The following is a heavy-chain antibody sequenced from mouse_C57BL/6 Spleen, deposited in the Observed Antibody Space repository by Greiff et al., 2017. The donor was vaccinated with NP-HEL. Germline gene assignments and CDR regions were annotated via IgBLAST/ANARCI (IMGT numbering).Heavy chain of an antibody. CDR3: ARAGYSTLAWFAY. V-gene: IGHV3-6*01. CDR2: ISYDGSN. J-gene: IGHJ3*01. D-gene: IGHD2-3*01. Sequence: DVKLQESGPGLVKPSQSLSLTCSVTGYSITSGYYWNWIRQFPGNKLEWMGYISYDGSNNYNPSLKNRISITRDTSKNQFFLKLNSVTTEDTATYYCARAGYSTLAWFAYWGQGTLVTVSA. CDR1: GYSITSGYY.